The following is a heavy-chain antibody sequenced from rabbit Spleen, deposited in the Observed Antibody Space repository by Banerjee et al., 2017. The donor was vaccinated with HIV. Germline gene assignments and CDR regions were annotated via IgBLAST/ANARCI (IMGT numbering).Heavy chain of an antibody. CDR1: GFSFGDRDV. CDR3: ARNANGGWDL. Sequence: QEQLVESGGGLVQPTGSLTLTCKASGFSFGDRDVMCWVRQAPGKGLEWIGDIYPVFGITNYANGVKGRFTISSDNAQNTVDLQMNSLTPADTATYFCARNANGGWDLWGQGTLVTVS. V-gene: IGHV1S47*01. CDR2: IYPVFGIT. J-gene: IGHJ3*01. D-gene: IGHD4-1*01.